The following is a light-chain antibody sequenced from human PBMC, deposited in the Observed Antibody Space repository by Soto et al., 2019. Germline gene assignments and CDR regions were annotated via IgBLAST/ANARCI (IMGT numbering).Light chain of an antibody. Sequence: EIVLTQSPGTLSLSPGERATLSCRASQSVSTNYLAWYQRKPGQAPRLLIYGASSRATGIPDRLSGSGSGTDFTLTITRVEPEEFAVYYCQQYGSSPPTFGQGTKVEIK. V-gene: IGKV3-20*01. CDR3: QQYGSSPPT. CDR2: GAS. J-gene: IGKJ1*01. CDR1: QSVSTNY.